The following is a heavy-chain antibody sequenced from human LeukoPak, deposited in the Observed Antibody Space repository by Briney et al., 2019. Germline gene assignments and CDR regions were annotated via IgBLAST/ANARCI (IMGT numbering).Heavy chain of an antibody. Sequence: ETLSLTCAVSGGSISSGGYSWSWVRQAPGKGLEWVSHISDNGAGTYYADSVKRRFTISRDNSKNTLDLQMNWVRVDDTAVYYCANVGDAPAYWGQGTLVTVSS. CDR3: ANVGDAPAY. J-gene: IGHJ4*02. CDR1: GGSISSGGYS. V-gene: IGHV3-23*01. D-gene: IGHD2-8*01. CDR2: ISDNGAGT.